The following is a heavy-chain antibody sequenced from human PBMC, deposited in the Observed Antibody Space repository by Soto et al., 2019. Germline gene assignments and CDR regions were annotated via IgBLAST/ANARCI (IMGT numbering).Heavy chain of an antibody. Sequence: TLSLTCTVSGGSINSGGYYWSWIRQHPGKGLEWIGYIYYSGSTYYNPSLKSRVAISIDTSKNQFSLKLSSVTAADTAVYYCARAQTIFGIITVFDYWGQGTLVTVSS. CDR3: ARAQTIFGIITVFDY. V-gene: IGHV4-31*03. CDR2: IYYSGST. D-gene: IGHD3-3*01. J-gene: IGHJ4*02. CDR1: GGSINSGGYY.